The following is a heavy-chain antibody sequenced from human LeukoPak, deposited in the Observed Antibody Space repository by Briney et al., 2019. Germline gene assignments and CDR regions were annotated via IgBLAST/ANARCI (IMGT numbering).Heavy chain of an antibody. J-gene: IGHJ4*02. Sequence: ASVKVSCKASGGTFSSYAISWVRQAPGQGLEWMGRIIPIFGTANYAQKFQGRVTITADKSTSTAYMELSSLRSEDTAVYYCARDTGANIPHYFDYWGQGTLVTVSS. CDR2: IIPIFGTA. CDR3: ARDTGANIPHYFDY. V-gene: IGHV1-69*06. D-gene: IGHD2/OR15-2a*01. CDR1: GGTFSSYA.